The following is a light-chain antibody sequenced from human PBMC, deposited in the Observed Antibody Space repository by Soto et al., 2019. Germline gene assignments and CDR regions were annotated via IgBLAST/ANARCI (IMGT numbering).Light chain of an antibody. V-gene: IGKV3-15*01. CDR2: GTS. CDR1: QSVSSN. Sequence: EIVMTQSPATLSESPGERATLSCRASQSVSSNLAWYQQKRGQAPRLLIFGTSTRATGIPARFSGSGSGTEFTITISSLQSEDFAFYYCQQYNKWPLTFGGGTKVEIK. CDR3: QQYNKWPLT. J-gene: IGKJ4*01.